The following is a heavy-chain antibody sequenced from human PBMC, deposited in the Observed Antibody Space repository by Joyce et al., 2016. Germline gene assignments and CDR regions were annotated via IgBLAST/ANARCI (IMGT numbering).Heavy chain of an antibody. CDR2: IDWTDDK. Sequence: QVTLKESGPALVKPTQTLTLTCTFSGFSLSTRGRRVSWIRQTPGKALGWLARIDWTDDKFYSSSLKTSLTIAKDTTKNQVVLTMTKMDPVDTATYYCARTPYDCSSTSCHHYMDVWGEGTTVTVSS. V-gene: IGHV2-70*04. J-gene: IGHJ6*03. CDR3: ARTPYDCSSTSCHHYMDV. D-gene: IGHD2-2*01. CDR1: GFSLSTRGRR.